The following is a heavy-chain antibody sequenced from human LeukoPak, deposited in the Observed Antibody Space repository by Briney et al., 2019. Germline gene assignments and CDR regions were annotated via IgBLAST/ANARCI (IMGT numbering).Heavy chain of an antibody. V-gene: IGHV4-34*01. J-gene: IGHJ5*02. CDR2: INHSGST. Sequence: SETLSLTCAVYGGSFSGYYWSWIRQPPGKGLEWMGEINHSGSTNYNPSLKSRVTISVDTPKNQFSLKLSSVTAADTAVYYCARVKWGSGSYYNVYWFDPWGQGTLVTVSS. CDR3: ARVKWGSGSYYNVYWFDP. D-gene: IGHD3-10*01. CDR1: GGSFSGYY.